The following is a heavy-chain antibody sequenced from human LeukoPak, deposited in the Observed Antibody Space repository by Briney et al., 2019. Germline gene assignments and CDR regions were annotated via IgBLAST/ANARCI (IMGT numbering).Heavy chain of an antibody. CDR1: GGTFSSYA. Sequence: GASVKVSCKASGGTFSSYAISWVRPAPGQGLEWMGGIIPIFGTANYAQKFQGRVTITTDESTSTAYMELSSLRSEDTAVYYCARALGVVTDFDYWGQGTLVTVSS. V-gene: IGHV1-69*05. D-gene: IGHD4-23*01. CDR3: ARALGVVTDFDY. J-gene: IGHJ4*02. CDR2: IIPIFGTA.